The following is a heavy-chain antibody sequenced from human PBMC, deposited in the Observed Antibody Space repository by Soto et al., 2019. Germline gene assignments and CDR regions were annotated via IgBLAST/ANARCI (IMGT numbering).Heavy chain of an antibody. V-gene: IGHV3-33*01. CDR1: GFTFSSYG. CDR3: AREAVTTDYYYYGMDV. D-gene: IGHD4-17*01. Sequence: QVQLVESGGGVVQPGRSLRLSCAASGFTFSSYGMHWVRQAPGKGLEWVAVIWYDGSNKYYADSVKGRFTISRDNSKNTLYLQMNSLRAEDTAVYYCAREAVTTDYYYYGMDVWGQGTTGTVSS. J-gene: IGHJ6*02. CDR2: IWYDGSNK.